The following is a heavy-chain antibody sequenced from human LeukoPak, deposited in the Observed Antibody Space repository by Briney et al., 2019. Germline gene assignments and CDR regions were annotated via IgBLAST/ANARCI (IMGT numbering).Heavy chain of an antibody. CDR2: IYTTGST. CDR3: ASVPWKFEPFDI. D-gene: IGHD1-1*01. V-gene: IGHV4-4*07. Sequence: SETLSLTCTVSGGSIKNYFWSWIRQPAGRGLEWIGRIYTTGSTNYNPSLWGRVTMFVDTSNNQFSLRLTSLTAADTAVYYCASVPWKFEPFDIWGQGTKVTVSS. J-gene: IGHJ3*02. CDR1: GGSIKNYF.